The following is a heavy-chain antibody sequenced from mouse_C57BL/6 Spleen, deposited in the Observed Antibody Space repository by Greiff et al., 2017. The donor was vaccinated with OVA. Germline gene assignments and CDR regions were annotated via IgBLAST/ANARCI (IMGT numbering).Heavy chain of an antibody. D-gene: IGHD1-1*01. CDR1: GFSLTSYG. V-gene: IGHV2-2*01. J-gene: IGHJ4*01. CDR3: ASLYYGSSYEAMDY. CDR2: IWSGGST. Sequence: VKLVESGPGLVQPSQSLSITCTVSGFSLTSYGVHWVRQSPGKGLEWLGVIWSGGSTDYNAAFISRLSISKDNSKSQVFFKMNSLQADDTAIYYCASLYYGSSYEAMDYWGQGTSVTVSS.